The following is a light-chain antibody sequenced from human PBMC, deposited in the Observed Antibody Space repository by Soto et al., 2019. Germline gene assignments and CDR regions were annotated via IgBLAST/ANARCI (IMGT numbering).Light chain of an antibody. Sequence: DVLMPMSPSSLSVTLGRPASISCRSRQSLVYSDGNTYLNWFQQRPGQSERRPIYKVSNRDSGVPDRFSGSGSGTDFTLKISRVEAEEVGVYYCMKGTHWPRTVGNGIKVDIK. CDR2: KVS. CDR3: MKGTHWPRT. CDR1: QSLVYSDGNTY. V-gene: IGKV2-30*01. J-gene: IGKJ1*01.